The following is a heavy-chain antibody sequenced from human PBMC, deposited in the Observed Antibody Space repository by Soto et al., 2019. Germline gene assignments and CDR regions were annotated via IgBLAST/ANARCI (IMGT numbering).Heavy chain of an antibody. CDR3: ATSYGSGSRPFDY. Sequence: SVKVSCKASGDTFNFCTINWLRQAPGQGLEWMGRFNPILDMSTYAHKFQGRVTVIAVKSTSTAHMQLSSLRSDDTATYYCATSYGSGSRPFDYWGQGTLVTVSS. CDR2: FNPILDMS. V-gene: IGHV1-69*02. CDR1: GDTFNFCT. D-gene: IGHD3-10*01. J-gene: IGHJ4*02.